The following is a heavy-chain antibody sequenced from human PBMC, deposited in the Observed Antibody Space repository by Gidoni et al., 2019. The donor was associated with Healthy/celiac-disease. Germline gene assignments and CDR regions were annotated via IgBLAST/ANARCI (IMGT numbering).Heavy chain of an antibody. CDR3: ARAGGWLKLRGGFDY. Sequence: QVQLQESVPGLVKPSETLSLTCTVSGGSLSSYYVSWIRQPPGKGLEWIGYLYSSGSTNYNTSIKEQVTITVEPYRNLGSLKLSCVTAATTAVYDCARAGGWLKLRGGFDYWGQGTLVTVSS. J-gene: IGHJ4*02. V-gene: IGHV4-59*01. CDR2: LYSSGST. CDR1: GGSLSSYY. D-gene: IGHD5-12*01.